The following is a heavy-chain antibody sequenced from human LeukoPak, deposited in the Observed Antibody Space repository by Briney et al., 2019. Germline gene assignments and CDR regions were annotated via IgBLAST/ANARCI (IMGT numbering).Heavy chain of an antibody. CDR2: ISSSSSYI. CDR1: GFTFSSYS. D-gene: IGHD3-16*01. V-gene: IGHV3-21*01. CDR3: ASLGVAANDAFDI. J-gene: IGHJ3*02. Sequence: PGGSLRLSCAASGFTFSSYSMDWVRQAPGKGLEWVSSISSSSSYIYYADSVKGRFTIYRDNAKNSLYLQMNSLRAEDTAVYYCASLGVAANDAFDIWGQGTMVTVSS.